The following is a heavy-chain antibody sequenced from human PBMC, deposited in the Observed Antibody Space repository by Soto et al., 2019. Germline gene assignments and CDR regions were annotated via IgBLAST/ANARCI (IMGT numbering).Heavy chain of an antibody. J-gene: IGHJ4*02. CDR2: IYKSGST. V-gene: IGHV4-59*08. Sequence: PSETLSLTCTVSGDSLNSYYWTWILQSPGKGLECIGFIYKSGSTNYNPSLKSRVTISLDTSKNQFSLKMSSVTAADTAVYYCARQYGATIRSYFFDYWGQGTLVTVSS. D-gene: IGHD5-12*01. CDR1: GDSLNSYY. CDR3: ARQYGATIRSYFFDY.